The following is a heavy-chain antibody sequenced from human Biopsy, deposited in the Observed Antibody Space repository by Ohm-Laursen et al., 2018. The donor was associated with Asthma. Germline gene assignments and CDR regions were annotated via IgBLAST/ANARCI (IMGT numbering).Heavy chain of an antibody. D-gene: IGHD3-16*01. V-gene: IGHV3-30*03. Sequence: SLRLSCTASGFTFITYGMHWVRQVPGKGLEWVATVGSDESYTDHADSVKGRFTISRDNSKNTLHLQMNSLSPEDTAVYYCARDSSRAIMIGGGREHYFDFWGQGTLVTVSS. J-gene: IGHJ4*02. CDR3: ARDSSRAIMIGGGREHYFDF. CDR1: GFTFITYG. CDR2: VGSDESYT.